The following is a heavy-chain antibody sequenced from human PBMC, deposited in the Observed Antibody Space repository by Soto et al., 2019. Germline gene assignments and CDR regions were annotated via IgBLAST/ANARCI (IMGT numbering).Heavy chain of an antibody. V-gene: IGHV4-4*02. CDR3: ARHTGYSSSWTHRFDY. Sequence: PSETLSLTCAVSGGSISSSNWWSWVRQPSGKGLEWIGEIYHSGSTNYNPSLKSRVTISVDKSKNQFSLKLSSVTAADTAVYYCARHTGYSSSWTHRFDYWGQGTLVTVSS. CDR2: IYHSGST. D-gene: IGHD6-13*01. CDR1: GGSISSSNW. J-gene: IGHJ4*02.